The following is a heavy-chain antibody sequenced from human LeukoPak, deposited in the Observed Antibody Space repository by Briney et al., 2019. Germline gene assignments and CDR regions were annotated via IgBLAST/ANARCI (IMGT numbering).Heavy chain of an antibody. V-gene: IGHV1-18*04. CDR3: AREDSGWYPPNFDY. CDR1: GYTFTGYY. CDR2: ISAYNGNT. Sequence: ASVKVSCKASGYTFTGYYIHWLRQAPGQGLEWMGWISAYNGNTNYAQKLQGRVTMTTDTSTSTAYMELRSLRSDDTAVYYCAREDSGWYPPNFDYWGQGTLVTVSS. D-gene: IGHD6-19*01. J-gene: IGHJ4*02.